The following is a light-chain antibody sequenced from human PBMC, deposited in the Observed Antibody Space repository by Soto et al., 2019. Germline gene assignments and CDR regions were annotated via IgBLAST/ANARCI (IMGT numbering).Light chain of an antibody. J-gene: IGLJ1*01. CDR3: SSYTGSSTPYV. CDR1: SSDVGGYNY. Sequence: QSVLTQPASVSGSPGQLITISCTGTSSDVGGYNYVSWYQQHPGKAPKLMIYEVSHRPSGVSNRFSGSKSGNTASLTISGLQAEDEADYYCSSYTGSSTPYVFGTGTKLTVL. V-gene: IGLV2-14*01. CDR2: EVS.